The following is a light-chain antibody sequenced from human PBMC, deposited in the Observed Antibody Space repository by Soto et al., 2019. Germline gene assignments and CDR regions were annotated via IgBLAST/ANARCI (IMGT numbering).Light chain of an antibody. J-gene: IGKJ1*01. V-gene: IGKV3-20*01. Sequence: EIVLTQSPGTLSLSPGKRVTLSCRASQSISRTYLAWYQQKPGQAPRLLIYGASSRATGIPDRFSGSGSGTHFTLTISRLEPEDFAVYYCQQYDSPPRTFGQGTKVEVQ. CDR2: GAS. CDR1: QSISRTY. CDR3: QQYDSPPRT.